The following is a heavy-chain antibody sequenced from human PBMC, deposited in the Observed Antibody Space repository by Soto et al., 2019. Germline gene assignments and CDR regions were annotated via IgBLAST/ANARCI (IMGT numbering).Heavy chain of an antibody. CDR2: INHLGST. D-gene: IGHD3-9*01. CDR3: ATFRLYDVFTGGPYYFDY. Sequence: PSETLSLTCAVYGGSFSGYYWTWIRQPPGKGLEWIGEINHLGSTNYNPSLKSRVTISVDKSKNQFSLKLSSVTAADTAVFYCATFRLYDVFTGGPYYFDYWGQGTLVTVSS. CDR1: GGSFSGYY. J-gene: IGHJ4*02. V-gene: IGHV4-34*01.